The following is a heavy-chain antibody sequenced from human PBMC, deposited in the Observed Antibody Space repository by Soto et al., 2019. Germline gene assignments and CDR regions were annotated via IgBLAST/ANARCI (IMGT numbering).Heavy chain of an antibody. J-gene: IGHJ4*02. CDR2: ISAYNGNT. V-gene: IGHV1-18*01. CDR3: ARVEIAAAAFYFDY. Sequence: EASVKVSCKASGYTFTSYGISWVRQAPGQGLEWMGWISAYNGNTNYAQKLQGRVTMTTDTSTSTAYMELRSLRSDDTAVYYCARVEIAAAAFYFDYWGQGTLVTVSS. CDR1: GYTFTSYG. D-gene: IGHD6-13*01.